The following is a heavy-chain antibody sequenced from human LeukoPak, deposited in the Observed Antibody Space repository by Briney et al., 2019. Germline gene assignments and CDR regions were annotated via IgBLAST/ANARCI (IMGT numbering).Heavy chain of an antibody. V-gene: IGHV3-7*01. CDR2: IARDGRVQ. CDR3: TGGSDEVLSGEYYYHMDV. Sequence: GGSLRLSSTASAFTTHYWLNWVRQSPGKGLKGVANIARDGRVQHDVDSVEGRFTISRDSAKNSLALQMHSLRAEDTAVYYCTGGSDEVLSGEYYYHMDVWGTGTTVTVSS. J-gene: IGHJ6*03. D-gene: IGHD2/OR15-2a*01. CDR1: AFTTHYW.